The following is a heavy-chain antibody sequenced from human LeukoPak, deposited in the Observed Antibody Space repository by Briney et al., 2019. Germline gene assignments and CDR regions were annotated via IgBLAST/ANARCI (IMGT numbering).Heavy chain of an antibody. Sequence: PGGSLRLSCAASGFNFRTFSMTWVRQAPGKGLEWLSYISSGGTPIYYADSVKGRFTISRDDAQNLVYLQMNSLRAEDTAVYYCTYLRTPYYNDKWLDPWGQGTLVTVSS. CDR2: ISSGGTPI. V-gene: IGHV3-48*04. CDR1: GFNFRTFS. CDR3: TYLRTPYYNDKWLDP. J-gene: IGHJ5*02. D-gene: IGHD3/OR15-3a*01.